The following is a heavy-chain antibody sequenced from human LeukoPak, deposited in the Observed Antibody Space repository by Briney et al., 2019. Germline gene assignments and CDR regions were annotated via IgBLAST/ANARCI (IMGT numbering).Heavy chain of an antibody. V-gene: IGHV4-59*12. Sequence: SETLSLTCTVSGGSISSYYWSWIRQPPGKGLEWIGYIYYSGSTNYNPSLKSRVTISVDTSKNQFSLKLSSVTAADTAVYYCRLKTTVTTDYYFDYWGQGTLVTVSS. CDR3: RLKTTVTTDYYFDY. D-gene: IGHD4-17*01. J-gene: IGHJ4*02. CDR1: GGSISSYY. CDR2: IYYSGST.